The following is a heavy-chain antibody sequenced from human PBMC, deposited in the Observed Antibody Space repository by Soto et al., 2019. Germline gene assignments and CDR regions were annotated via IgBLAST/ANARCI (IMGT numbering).Heavy chain of an antibody. CDR3: ARDRVTMVRGVSLDDMDV. Sequence: ESGGGVVQPGRSLRLSCAASGFTFSSYGMHWVRQAPGKGLEWVAVIWYDGSNKYYADSVKGRFTISRDNSKNTLYLQMNSLRAEDTAVYYCARDRVTMVRGVSLDDMDVWGKGTTVTVSS. CDR2: IWYDGSNK. J-gene: IGHJ6*04. V-gene: IGHV3-33*01. D-gene: IGHD3-10*01. CDR1: GFTFSSYG.